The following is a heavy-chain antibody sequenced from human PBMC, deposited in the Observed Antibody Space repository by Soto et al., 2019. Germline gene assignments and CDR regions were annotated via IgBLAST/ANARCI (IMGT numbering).Heavy chain of an antibody. V-gene: IGHV1-58*01. Sequence: SVKVSCKASGFTFTSSAVRWGRQARGQRLEWIGWIVVGSGNTNYAQKFQERVTITRDMSTSTAYMELSSLRSEDTAVYYCAASPTTVVTPDHWGQGTLVTVSS. D-gene: IGHD4-17*01. J-gene: IGHJ4*02. CDR3: AASPTTVVTPDH. CDR1: GFTFTSSA. CDR2: IVVGSGNT.